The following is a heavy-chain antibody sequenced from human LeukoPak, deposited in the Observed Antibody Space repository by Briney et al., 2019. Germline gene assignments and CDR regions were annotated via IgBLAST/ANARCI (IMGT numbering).Heavy chain of an antibody. CDR3: AKDLGVRGLDAFDI. V-gene: IGHV3-23*01. CDR2: ISESGGGT. CDR1: GFTFSRYA. Sequence: GGSLRLSCAASGFTFSRYAMSWVRQAPGKGLEWVSTISESGGGTYYADSVKGRFTISRDNSKSTLYLQMNSLRAEDTAVYYCAKDLGVRGLDAFDIWGQGTMVTVSS. D-gene: IGHD3-10*01. J-gene: IGHJ3*02.